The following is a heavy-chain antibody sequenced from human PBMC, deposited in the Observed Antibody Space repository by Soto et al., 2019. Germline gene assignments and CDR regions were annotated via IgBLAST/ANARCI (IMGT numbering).Heavy chain of an antibody. V-gene: IGHV3-30-3*01. CDR3: ARDPGVIGTMIGYFEY. CDR2: ISYDGSNK. CDR1: RFTFSSYA. J-gene: IGHJ4*02. Sequence: QVQLVESGGGVVQPGRSLRLSCAASRFTFSSYAMHWVRQAPGKGLEWVAVISYDGSNKYYADSVKGRFTISRDNSKNTLYLQMNSLRAEDTAVYYCARDPGVIGTMIGYFEYRRKVILVTVSS. D-gene: IGHD3-22*01.